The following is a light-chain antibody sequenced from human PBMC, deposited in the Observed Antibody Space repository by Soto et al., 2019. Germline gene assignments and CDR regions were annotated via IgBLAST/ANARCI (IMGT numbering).Light chain of an antibody. V-gene: IGKV3-11*01. CDR3: QQRSNWPPTWT. J-gene: IGKJ1*01. Sequence: EIVLTQSRATLSLSPGERATLSCRASQSVSNYLAWYQQKPGQAPRLLIYDASKRATGIPARFSGSGSGTDFTLTITSLEPEDFGVYYCQQRSNWPPTWTFGQGTKVDIK. CDR1: QSVSNY. CDR2: DAS.